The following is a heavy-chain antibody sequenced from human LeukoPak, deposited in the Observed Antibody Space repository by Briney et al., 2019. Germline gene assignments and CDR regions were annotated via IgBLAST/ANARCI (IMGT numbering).Heavy chain of an antibody. D-gene: IGHD6-13*01. Sequence: GGSLRLSCAASGFTFSSSAMNWVRQAPGKGLEWVSYISSAASTRYYADSVKGRFTISRDNAKNSLYLQMNSLRVEDTAIYYCARAGGTSWADYWGQGTLVTASS. CDR3: ARAGGTSWADY. V-gene: IGHV3-48*03. CDR1: GFTFSSSA. CDR2: ISSAASTR. J-gene: IGHJ4*02.